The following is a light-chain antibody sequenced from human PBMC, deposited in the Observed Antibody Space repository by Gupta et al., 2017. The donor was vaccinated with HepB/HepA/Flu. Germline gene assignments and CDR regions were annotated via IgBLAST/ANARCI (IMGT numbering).Light chain of an antibody. CDR3: SAWDNSLSAHV. CDR2: KNN. V-gene: IGLV10-54*04. J-gene: IGLJ1*01. Sequence: QAGLIQPPSVSKGLKQTATLTCTGNNNSVGSEGAVWLQQHEGHPPKLLSYKNNDRPSGISERFSATRSGNTASLTITGLQAEDEADYFCSAWDNSLSAHVFGTGTKVNIL. CDR1: NNSVGSEG.